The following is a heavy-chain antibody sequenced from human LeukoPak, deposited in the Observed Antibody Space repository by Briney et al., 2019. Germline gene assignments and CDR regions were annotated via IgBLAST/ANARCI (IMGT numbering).Heavy chain of an antibody. CDR2: ISYDGSNK. D-gene: IGHD6-19*01. Sequence: GGSLRLSCAASGFTFSSYAMHWVRQAPGKGLEWVAVISYDGSNKYYADSVKGRFTISRDNSKNTLYLQMNSLRAEDTAVYYCARASGGDAFDIWGQGTMVTVSS. CDR3: ARASGGDAFDI. CDR1: GFTFSSYA. V-gene: IGHV3-30*04. J-gene: IGHJ3*02.